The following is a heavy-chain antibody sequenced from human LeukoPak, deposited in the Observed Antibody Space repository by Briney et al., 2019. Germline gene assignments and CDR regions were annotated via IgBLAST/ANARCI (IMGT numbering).Heavy chain of an antibody. CDR1: GYTFTSYV. J-gene: IGHJ4*02. V-gene: IGHV1-8*01. CDR3: ASTRLWFGELFPSFFDS. Sequence: ASVKVSCKASGYTFTSYVINWVRQAPGQGLEWVGWMNPKSGNTGYAQKFQGRVTMTRNTSISTAYMELSSLRSEDTAVYYCASTRLWFGELFPSFFDSWGQGTLVTVSP. D-gene: IGHD3-10*01. CDR2: MNPKSGNT.